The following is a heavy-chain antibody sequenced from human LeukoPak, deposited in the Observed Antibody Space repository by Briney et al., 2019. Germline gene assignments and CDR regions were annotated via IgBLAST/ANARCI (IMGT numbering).Heavy chain of an antibody. Sequence: GGSLRLSCTASGFTFGDYAMSWVRQAPGKGLEWVGFIRSKAYGGTTEYAASVKGRFTISRDDSKSIAYLQMNSLKTEDTAVYYCNREGRPGLGYFDFWGQGNLVTVSS. CDR3: NREGRPGLGYFDF. D-gene: IGHD1-26*01. CDR2: IRSKAYGGTT. CDR1: GFTFGDYA. V-gene: IGHV3-49*04. J-gene: IGHJ4*02.